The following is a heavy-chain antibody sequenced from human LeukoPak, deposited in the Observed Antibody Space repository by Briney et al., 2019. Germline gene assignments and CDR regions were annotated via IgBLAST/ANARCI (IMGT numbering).Heavy chain of an antibody. CDR3: ARGGGYSYDYQAY. Sequence: ASVKVSCKASGYTFTDYYLHWVRQAPGQGLEWMGWINPNSGGTNYAQKFQGRVTLTRDTPITTAYMELSRLRSEETAVYYCARGGGYSYDYQAYWGQGTLVTVSS. CDR2: INPNSGGT. V-gene: IGHV1-2*02. D-gene: IGHD5-18*01. CDR1: GYTFTDYY. J-gene: IGHJ4*02.